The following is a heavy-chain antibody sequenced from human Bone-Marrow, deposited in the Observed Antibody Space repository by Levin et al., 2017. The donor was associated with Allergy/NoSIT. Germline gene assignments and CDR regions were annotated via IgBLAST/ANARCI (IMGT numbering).Heavy chain of an antibody. Sequence: LSLTCAASGFTFSDYYMSWIRQAPGKGLEWVSYISSSGSTIYYADSVKGRFTISRDNAKNSLYLQMNSLRAEDTAVYYCARDGEGGVVTEENLWSPPYYYYGMDVWGQGTTVTVSS. CDR3: ARDGEGGVVTEENLWSPPYYYYGMDV. V-gene: IGHV3-11*01. J-gene: IGHJ6*02. CDR2: ISSSGSTI. CDR1: GFTFSDYY. D-gene: IGHD3-3*01.